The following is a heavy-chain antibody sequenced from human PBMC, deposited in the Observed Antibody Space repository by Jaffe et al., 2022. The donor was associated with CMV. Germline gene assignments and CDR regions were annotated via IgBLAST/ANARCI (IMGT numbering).Heavy chain of an antibody. J-gene: IGHJ4*02. D-gene: IGHD3-22*01. CDR2: IWYDGSNK. CDR1: GFTFSSYG. Sequence: QVQLVESGGGVVQPGRSLRLSCAASGFTFSSYGMHWVRQAPGKGLEWVAVIWYDGSNKYYADSVKGRFTISRDNSKNTLYLQMNSLRAEDTAVYYCARGAPRWVGPSGYYSGDYFDYWGQGTLVTVSS. V-gene: IGHV3-33*08. CDR3: ARGAPRWVGPSGYYSGDYFDY.